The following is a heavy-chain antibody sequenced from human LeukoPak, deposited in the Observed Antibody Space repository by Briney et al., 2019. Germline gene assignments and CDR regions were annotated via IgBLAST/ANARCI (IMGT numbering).Heavy chain of an antibody. CDR3: ASSRLQSYCSGGSCYSDWFDP. CDR1: GFTFSSYG. Sequence: GGSLRLSCAASGFTFSSYGMHWVRQATGKGLEWVAFIRYDGSNKYYADSVKGRFTISRDNSKNTLYLQMNSLRAEDTAVYYCASSRLQSYCSGGSCYSDWFDPWGQGTLVTVSS. D-gene: IGHD2-15*01. J-gene: IGHJ5*02. CDR2: IRYDGSNK. V-gene: IGHV3-30*02.